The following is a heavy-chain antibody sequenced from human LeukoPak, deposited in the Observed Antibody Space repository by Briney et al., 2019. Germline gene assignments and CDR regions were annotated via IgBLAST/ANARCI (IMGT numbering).Heavy chain of an antibody. Sequence: ASVKVSCKASGYTFTGYYMHWVRQAPGQGLEWMGWINPNSGGTNYAQKFQGRVTMTRDTSISTAYMELSRLRSDDTAVYYCARAGDLGIVVVPAAIPLDYWGQGTLVTVSS. D-gene: IGHD2-2*02. J-gene: IGHJ4*02. CDR1: GYTFTGYY. CDR3: ARAGDLGIVVVPAAIPLDY. CDR2: INPNSGGT. V-gene: IGHV1-2*02.